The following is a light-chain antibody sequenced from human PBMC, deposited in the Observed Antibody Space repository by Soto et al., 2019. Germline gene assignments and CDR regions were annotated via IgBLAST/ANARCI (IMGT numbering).Light chain of an antibody. V-gene: IGLV2-23*01. CDR3: CSYAGSSTWV. J-gene: IGLJ3*02. CDR1: SGDVGSYNI. CDR2: EGS. Sequence: QSALTQPASVSGSPGQSITISCTGTSGDVGSYNIVSWYQQHPGKAPKLMIYEGSKRPSGVSHRFSGSKSGNTASLTISGLQAEDEADYYCCSYAGSSTWVFGGGTKLTVL.